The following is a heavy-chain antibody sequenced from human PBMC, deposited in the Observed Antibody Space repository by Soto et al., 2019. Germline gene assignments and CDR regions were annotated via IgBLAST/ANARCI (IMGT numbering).Heavy chain of an antibody. Sequence: GASVKVXCKXSGXTFTSYGISWVRQAPGQGLEWMGWISAYNGNTNYAQKLQGRVTMTTDTSTSTAYMELSSLRSEDTAVYYCACTVSNYYYYGMDVWGQGTTVTVSS. CDR1: GXTFTSYG. J-gene: IGHJ6*02. CDR3: ACTVSNYYYYGMDV. CDR2: ISAYNGNT. D-gene: IGHD2-8*01. V-gene: IGHV1-18*01.